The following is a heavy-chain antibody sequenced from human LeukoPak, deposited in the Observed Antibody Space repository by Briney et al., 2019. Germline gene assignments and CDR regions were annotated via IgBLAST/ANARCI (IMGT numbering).Heavy chain of an antibody. CDR3: AREGLWNIVVVTADDAFDI. CDR2: INPNSGGT. CDR1: GYTSTGYY. V-gene: IGHV1-2*02. D-gene: IGHD2-21*02. Sequence: ASVKVSCKASGYTSTGYYMHWVRQAPGQGLEWMGWINPNSGGTNYAQKFQGRVTMTRDTSISTAYMELSRLRSDDTAVYYCAREGLWNIVVVTADDAFDIWGQGTMVTVSS. J-gene: IGHJ3*02.